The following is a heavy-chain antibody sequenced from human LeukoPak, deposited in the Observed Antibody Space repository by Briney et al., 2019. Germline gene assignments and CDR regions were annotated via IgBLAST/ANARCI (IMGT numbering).Heavy chain of an antibody. D-gene: IGHD1-26*01. CDR2: INPNSGGT. J-gene: IGHJ3*02. CDR3: ASIVGAYMSAFDI. Sequence: ASVKVSCKASGYTFTGYYMHWVRQAPGQGLEWMGWINPNSGGTNYAQKFQGRVTMTRDTSISTAYMELSRLRSEDTAVYYCASIVGAYMSAFDIWGQGTMVTVSS. CDR1: GYTFTGYY. V-gene: IGHV1-2*02.